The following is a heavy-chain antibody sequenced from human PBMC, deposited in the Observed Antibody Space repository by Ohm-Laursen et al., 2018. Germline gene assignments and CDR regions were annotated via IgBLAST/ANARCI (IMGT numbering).Heavy chain of an antibody. CDR3: ARTRNFQPYDV. CDR2: SRDKANSYTT. Sequence: SLRLSCAASGFNFGAHNMDWVRQAPGKGLELVARSRDKANSYTTAYVASVKGRFSISRDDSENSLYLQMNSLKTEDTAVYYCARTRNFQPYDVWGQGTMVIVSS. J-gene: IGHJ3*01. V-gene: IGHV3-72*01. CDR1: GFNFGAHN. D-gene: IGHD2/OR15-2a*01.